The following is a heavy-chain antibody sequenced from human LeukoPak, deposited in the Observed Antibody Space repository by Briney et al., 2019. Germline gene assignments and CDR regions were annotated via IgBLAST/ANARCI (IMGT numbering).Heavy chain of an antibody. D-gene: IGHD3-22*01. J-gene: IGHJ4*02. V-gene: IGHV3-21*01. CDR1: GFTFSSYS. CDR3: ARDYYDSSGLVDY. Sequence: GGSLTLSCAASGFTFSSYSMNWVRQAPGKGLEWVSSISSSSSYIYYADSVKGRFTISRDNAKNSLYLQMNSLRGEDTAVYYRARDYYDSSGLVDYWGQGTLVTVSS. CDR2: ISSSSSYI.